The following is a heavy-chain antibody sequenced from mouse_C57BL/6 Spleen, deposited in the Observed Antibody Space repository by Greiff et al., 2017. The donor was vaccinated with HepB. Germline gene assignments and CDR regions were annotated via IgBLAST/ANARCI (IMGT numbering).Heavy chain of an antibody. CDR2: ISSGGSYT. Sequence: EVMLVESGGDLVKPGGSLKLSCAASGFTFSSYGMSWVRQTPDKRLEWVATISSGGSYTYYPDSVKGRFTISRDNAKNTLYLQMSSLKSEDTAMYYCARPEEAWFAYWGQGTLVTVSA. CDR3: ARPEEAWFAY. CDR1: GFTFSSYG. J-gene: IGHJ3*01. V-gene: IGHV5-6*01.